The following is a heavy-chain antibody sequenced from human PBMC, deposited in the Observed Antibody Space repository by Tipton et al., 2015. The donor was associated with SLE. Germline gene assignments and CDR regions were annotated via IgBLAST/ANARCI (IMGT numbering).Heavy chain of an antibody. V-gene: IGHV1-69*18. CDR1: GGTFSSYA. CDR2: IIPIFGTA. CDR3: ARGQQDVEVPAAIGNYGMDV. Sequence: QLVQSGAEVKKPGSSVKVSCKASGGTFSSYAISWVRQAPGQGLEWMGRIIPIFGTANYAQKFQGRVTITADESTSTAYMELSSLRSEDTAVYYCARGQQDVEVPAAIGNYGMDVWGQGTTVTVSS. D-gene: IGHD2-2*02. J-gene: IGHJ6*02.